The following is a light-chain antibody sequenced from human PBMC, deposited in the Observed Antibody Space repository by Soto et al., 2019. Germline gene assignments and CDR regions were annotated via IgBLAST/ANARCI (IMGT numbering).Light chain of an antibody. J-gene: IGKJ3*01. V-gene: IGKV3-11*01. Sequence: PGERAPLTCMASQSVSSYLAWYQQKPGQAPRLLIYGASNRATGIPARFSGSGSGTDFTLTISSLQPEDFAVYYCQQRSNWLFTFGPGTKVDIK. CDR2: GAS. CDR1: QSVSSY. CDR3: QQRSNWLFT.